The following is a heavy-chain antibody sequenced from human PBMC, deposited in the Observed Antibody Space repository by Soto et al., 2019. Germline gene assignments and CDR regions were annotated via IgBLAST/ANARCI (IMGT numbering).Heavy chain of an antibody. D-gene: IGHD3-10*01. J-gene: IGHJ6*02. V-gene: IGHV4-59*02. CDR1: GASVSSYY. CDR3: ARAAYGSGSYYAHYYYYAMDV. Sequence: SETLSLTCTVSGASVSSYYWSWIRQPPGKGLEWLGYILYTGNTNYNPSLKSRVTMSVDTSKNQVSLKLSAVTAADTAVYFCARAAYGSGSYYAHYYYYAMDVCGQRTTVTVSS. CDR2: ILYTGNT.